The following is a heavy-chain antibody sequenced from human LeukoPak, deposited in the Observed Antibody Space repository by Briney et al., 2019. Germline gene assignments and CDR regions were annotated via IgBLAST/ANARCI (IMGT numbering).Heavy chain of an antibody. CDR2: ISGSGGST. CDR3: AKRIQSAMAMGY. D-gene: IGHD5-18*01. CDR1: GFTFSNYA. V-gene: IGHV3-23*01. J-gene: IGHJ4*02. Sequence: GVLRLSCAASGFTFSNYALSWVRQAPGKGLEWVSDISGSGGSTYYADSVKGRFTISRDNSKNTMYLQMDSLRAEDMAVYYCAKRIQSAMAMGYWGQGTLVTVSS.